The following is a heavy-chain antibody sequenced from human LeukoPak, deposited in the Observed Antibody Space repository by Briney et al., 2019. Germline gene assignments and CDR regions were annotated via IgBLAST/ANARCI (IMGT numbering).Heavy chain of an antibody. CDR1: GFTFSSYG. J-gene: IGHJ4*02. CDR3: ARRGGLSSGRGFDH. Sequence: PGRSLRLSCAASGFTFSSYGMHWVRQAPGKGLEWVSSISSKSTYIDSADSTKGRFTISRDYANNSVFLQMSSLRPEDTAVYYCARRGGLSSGRGFDHWGQGTLVTASS. D-gene: IGHD3-16*01. V-gene: IGHV3-21*01. CDR2: ISSKSTYI.